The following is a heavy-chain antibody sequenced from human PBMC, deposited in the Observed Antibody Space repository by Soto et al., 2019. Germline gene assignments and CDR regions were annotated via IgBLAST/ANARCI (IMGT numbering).Heavy chain of an antibody. J-gene: IGHJ4*02. CDR1: GYTFSSYD. CDR2: LSAYNGNT. V-gene: IGHV1-18*01. D-gene: IGHD3-10*01. CDR3: ARVEYYGSGSYSY. Sequence: QVQLVQSGAEVRKPGASVKVFCKASGYTFSSYDISWVRQAPGQGLEWMGWLSAYNGNTKYAQKLQGRVTMTTDTSTSTAYMELRSLRFDDTAVYYCARVEYYGSGSYSYWGQGTLVTVSS.